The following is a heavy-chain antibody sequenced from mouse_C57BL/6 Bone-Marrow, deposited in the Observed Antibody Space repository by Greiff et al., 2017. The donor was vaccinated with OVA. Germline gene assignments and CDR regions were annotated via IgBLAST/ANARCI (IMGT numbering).Heavy chain of an antibody. J-gene: IGHJ4*01. CDR1: GYTFTSYW. V-gene: IGHV1-50*01. Sequence: QVQLQQPGAELVKPGASVKLSCKASGYTFTSYWMQWVNQRPGQGLEWIGEIAPSDSYTNYNQKFKGKAPLTVDTSSSTAYMQLSSLTSEDSAVDYCARESFYAMDYWGQGTSVTGSS. CDR3: ARESFYAMDY. CDR2: IAPSDSYT.